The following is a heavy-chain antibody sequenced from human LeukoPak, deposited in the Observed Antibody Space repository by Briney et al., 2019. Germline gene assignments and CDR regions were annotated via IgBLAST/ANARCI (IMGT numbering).Heavy chain of an antibody. V-gene: IGHV1-69*13. CDR1: GGTFSSYA. CDR2: IIPIFGTA. D-gene: IGHD2-8*01. CDR3: ARNGESNYSYYYMDV. Sequence: SVKVSCKASGGTFSSYATSWVRQAPGQGLEWMGGIIPIFGTANYAQKFQGRVTITADESTSTASMELSSLSSEDTAVYYCARNGESNYSYYYMDVWGKGTPVTVSS. J-gene: IGHJ6*03.